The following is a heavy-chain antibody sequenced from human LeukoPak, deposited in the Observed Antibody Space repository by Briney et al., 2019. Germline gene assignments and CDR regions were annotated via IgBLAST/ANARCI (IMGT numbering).Heavy chain of an antibody. CDR2: ISWNGGSI. CDR1: GFTFDDYA. V-gene: IGHV3-9*03. D-gene: IGHD2-2*01. CDR3: AKGYCSATSCSFGDY. J-gene: IGHJ4*02. Sequence: GGSLRLSCAASGFTFDDYAMHWVRQVPGKGLEWVSGISWNGGSIDYAASVKGRFTISRDNAKNSLYLQMNSLRAEDMALYYCAKGYCSATSCSFGDYWGQGTLVTVSS.